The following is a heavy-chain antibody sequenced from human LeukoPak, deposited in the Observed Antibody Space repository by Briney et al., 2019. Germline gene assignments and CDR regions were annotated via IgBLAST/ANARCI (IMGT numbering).Heavy chain of an antibody. CDR3: ARVVVVVAASYYYYYYMDV. CDR2: INHSGST. D-gene: IGHD2-15*01. CDR1: GGSFSGYY. Sequence: SETLSLTCAVYGGSFSGYYWSWIRQPPGKGLEWIGEINHSGSTNYNPSLKSRVTISADTSKNRFSLKLSSVTAADTAVYYCARVVVVVAASYYYYYYMDVWGKGTTVTVSS. V-gene: IGHV4-34*01. J-gene: IGHJ6*03.